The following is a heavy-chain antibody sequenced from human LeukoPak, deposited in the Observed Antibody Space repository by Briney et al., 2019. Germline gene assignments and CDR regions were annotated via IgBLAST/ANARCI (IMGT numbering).Heavy chain of an antibody. D-gene: IGHD3-9*01. Sequence: ASVKVSCKASGYTFTGYYMHWVRQAPGQGLEWMGRINPNSGGTNYAQKFQGRVTMTRDTSISTAYMELSRLRSDDTAVYYCARLSGPYDILTGSRNNWFDPWGQGTLVTVSS. CDR3: ARLSGPYDILTGSRNNWFDP. CDR1: GYTFTGYY. J-gene: IGHJ5*02. CDR2: INPNSGGT. V-gene: IGHV1-2*06.